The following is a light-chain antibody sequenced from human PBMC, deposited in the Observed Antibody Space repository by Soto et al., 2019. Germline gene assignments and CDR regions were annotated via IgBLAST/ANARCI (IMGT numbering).Light chain of an antibody. J-gene: IGLJ2*01. V-gene: IGLV4-69*01. CDR1: SGHSSYA. Sequence: QLVLTQSPSASASLGASVKLPCTLSSGHSSYAIAWHQQQPEKGPRYLIKLNSDGSHSKGDGIPDRFSGSSSGAERYLTISSLQSEDEADYYCQTWGTGIRVFGGGTKLTVL. CDR2: LNSDGSH. CDR3: QTWGTGIRV.